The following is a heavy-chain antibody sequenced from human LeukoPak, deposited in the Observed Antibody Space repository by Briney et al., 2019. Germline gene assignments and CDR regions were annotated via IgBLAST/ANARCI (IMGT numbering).Heavy chain of an antibody. V-gene: IGHV3-30*02. CDR1: GFTFSGYG. D-gene: IGHD1-1*01. CDR2: IRYDGSNK. J-gene: IGHJ4*02. CDR3: ATVHPVRGDFDY. Sequence: GGSLRLSCAASGFTFSGYGMHWVRQAPGKGLEWVAFIRYDGSNKYYADSVKGRFTISRDNSKNTLYLQMNSLRAEDTAVYYCATVHPVRGDFDYWGQGTLVTVSS.